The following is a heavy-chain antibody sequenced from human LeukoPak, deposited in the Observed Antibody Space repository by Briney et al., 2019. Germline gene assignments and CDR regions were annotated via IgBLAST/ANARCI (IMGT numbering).Heavy chain of an antibody. V-gene: IGHV5-51*01. CDR3: ASTVSSSWGFDAFDI. Sequence: GEPLKISGKGSGYSFTSYWIGWVRQMPGKGLEWMGIIYPGDSDTRYSPSFQGQVTISADKSISTAYLQWSSLKASDTAMYYCASTVSSSWGFDAFDIWGQGTMVTVSS. CDR2: IYPGDSDT. D-gene: IGHD6-13*01. CDR1: GYSFTSYW. J-gene: IGHJ3*02.